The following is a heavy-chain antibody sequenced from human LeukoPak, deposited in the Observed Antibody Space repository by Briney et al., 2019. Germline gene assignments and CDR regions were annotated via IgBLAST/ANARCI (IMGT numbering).Heavy chain of an antibody. Sequence: GGSLRLSCAASGFTFSSYAMSWVRQAPGKGLEWVSAISGSGGSTYYADSVKGRFTISRDNSKNTLYLQMNSLRAEDTAVYYCANPGRSSGSMIVVVNPYYFDYWGQGTLVTVSS. CDR3: ANPGRSSGSMIVVVNPYYFDY. D-gene: IGHD3-22*01. CDR1: GFTFSSYA. V-gene: IGHV3-23*01. J-gene: IGHJ4*02. CDR2: ISGSGGST.